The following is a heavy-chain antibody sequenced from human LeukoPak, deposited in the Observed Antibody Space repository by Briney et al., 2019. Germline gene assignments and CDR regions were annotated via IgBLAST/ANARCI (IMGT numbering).Heavy chain of an antibody. CDR3: ASDPPYTSSSAW. V-gene: IGHV1-58*01. CDR1: GFTFTSTA. D-gene: IGHD2-2*01. CDR2: ILVGSGNT. J-gene: IGHJ4*02. Sequence: SVKVSCKASGFTFTSTAVQWVRQARGQRLEWIGWILVGSGNTNYAQMFQERVTLTWDVSTSTAYMVLSSLRSEDTAIYYCASDPPYTSSSAWWGQGTLGTVSS.